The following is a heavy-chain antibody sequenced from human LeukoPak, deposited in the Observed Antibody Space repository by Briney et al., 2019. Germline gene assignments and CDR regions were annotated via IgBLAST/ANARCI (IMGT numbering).Heavy chain of an antibody. CDR1: GGSISSSSYY. Sequence: SETLSLTCTVSGGSISSSSYYWGWIRQPPGKGLEWIGSIYYSGSTYYNPSLESRVTISVDTSKNQFSLKLSSVTAADTAVYYCASQKRIRYFDWLLDNWFDPWGQGTLVTVSS. J-gene: IGHJ5*02. CDR2: IYYSGST. D-gene: IGHD3-9*01. V-gene: IGHV4-39*01. CDR3: ASQKRIRYFDWLLDNWFDP.